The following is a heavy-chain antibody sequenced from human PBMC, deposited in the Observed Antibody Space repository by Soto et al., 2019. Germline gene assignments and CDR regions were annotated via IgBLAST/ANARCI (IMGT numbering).Heavy chain of an antibody. Sequence: VQLQESGPGLVKASETLSLNCSVSGGSFKTAGYYWSWLRQHPGKGLEWLGYVDDSVHTYYNPQLRMRLTLSLHTSQSQRSLKLSAWTAAGKAMYYCARKPVGAFACWGQGIFVAVS. CDR1: GGSFKTAGYY. V-gene: IGHV4-31*02. D-gene: IGHD3-3*01. CDR2: VDDSVHT. J-gene: IGHJ4*02. CDR3: ARKPVGAFAC.